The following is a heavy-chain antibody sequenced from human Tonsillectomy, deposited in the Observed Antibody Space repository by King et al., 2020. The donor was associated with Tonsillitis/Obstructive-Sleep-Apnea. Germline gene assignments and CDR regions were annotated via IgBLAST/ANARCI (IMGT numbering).Heavy chain of an antibody. CDR3: AGTALTIFGVVMWYFDL. CDR2: ISYDGSNK. J-gene: IGHJ2*01. CDR1: GFTFSSYA. D-gene: IGHD3-3*01. Sequence: VQLVESGGGVVQPGRSLRLSCAASGFTFSSYAMHWVRQAPGKGLEWVAVISYDGSNKYYADSVKGRFTISRDNSKNTLYLQMNSLRAEDTAVYYCAGTALTIFGVVMWYFDLWGRGTLVTVSS. V-gene: IGHV3-30*01.